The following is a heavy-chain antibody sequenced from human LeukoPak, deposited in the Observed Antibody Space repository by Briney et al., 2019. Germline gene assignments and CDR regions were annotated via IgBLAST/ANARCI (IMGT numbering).Heavy chain of an antibody. Sequence: SVKVSCKASGGTFSSYAISWVRQAPGQGLEWMGGIIPIFGTANYAQKFQGRVTITTDESTSTAYMELSSLRSEDTAVYYCARTWLVPDYYYYYMDVWGKGTTVTVSS. CDR3: ARTWLVPDYYYYYMDV. J-gene: IGHJ6*03. D-gene: IGHD6-19*01. CDR2: IIPIFGTA. V-gene: IGHV1-69*05. CDR1: GGTFSSYA.